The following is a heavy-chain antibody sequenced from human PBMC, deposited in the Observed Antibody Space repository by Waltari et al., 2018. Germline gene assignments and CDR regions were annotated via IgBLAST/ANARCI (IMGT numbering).Heavy chain of an antibody. CDR2: IKYSGNV. CDR3: AKEITGATLGY. Sequence: QLQLQESGPGLVKPSETMSLTCTVSGDAIATSGQFWGWVRLPPGQGLEWIGPIKYSGNVPNTPSLRSRVTISVDPSKSQFSLKVTSVTAADTAMYYCAKEITGATLGYWGQGILVTVSS. J-gene: IGHJ4*02. D-gene: IGHD1-7*01. CDR1: GDAIATSGQF. V-gene: IGHV4-39*01.